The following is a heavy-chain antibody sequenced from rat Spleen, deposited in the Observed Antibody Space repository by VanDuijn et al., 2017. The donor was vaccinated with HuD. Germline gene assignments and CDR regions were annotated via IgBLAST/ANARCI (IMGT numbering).Heavy chain of an antibody. V-gene: IGHV2S35*01. D-gene: IGHD1-2*01. Sequence: VQLVESGGGLVQPGRSLKLSCTASGLSFSNYDMAWVRQAPTKGLEWMGGIWGDGRTDYNSVLKSRLSISRDTSKSQLFLQMNDLQTEDTAMYFCARSDYSSPYYFDYWGQGVMVTVSS. J-gene: IGHJ2*01. CDR3: ARSDYSSPYYFDY. CDR1: GLSFSNYD. CDR2: IWGDGRT.